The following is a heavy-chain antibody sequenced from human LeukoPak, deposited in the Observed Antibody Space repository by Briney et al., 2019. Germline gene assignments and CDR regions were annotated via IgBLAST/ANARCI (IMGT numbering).Heavy chain of an antibody. J-gene: IGHJ3*02. CDR3: ARGGIVATIAAFDI. D-gene: IGHD5-12*01. CDR2: INHSGST. CDR1: GGSFSGYY. Sequence: SETLSLTCTVYGGSFSGYYWSWIRQPPGKGLEWIGEINHSGSTNYNPSLKSRVTISVDTSKNQFSLKLSSVTAADTAVYYCARGGIVATIAAFDIWGQGTMVTVSS. V-gene: IGHV4-34*01.